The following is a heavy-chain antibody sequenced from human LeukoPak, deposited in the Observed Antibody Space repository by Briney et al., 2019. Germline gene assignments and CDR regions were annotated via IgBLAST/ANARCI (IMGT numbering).Heavy chain of an antibody. D-gene: IGHD6-19*01. J-gene: IGHJ2*01. V-gene: IGHV4-59*08. CDR3: AKTVAGYWYFDL. CDR2: IYYSGST. Sequence: SETLSLTCTVSGGSISSYYWSWIRQPPGKGLEWIGYIYYSGSTNYNPSLKSRVTISVDTSKDQFSLKLSPVTAADTAVYYCAKTVAGYWYFDLWGRGTLVTVSS. CDR1: GGSISSYY.